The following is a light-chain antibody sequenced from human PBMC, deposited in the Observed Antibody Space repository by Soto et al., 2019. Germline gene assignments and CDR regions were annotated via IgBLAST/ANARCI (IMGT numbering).Light chain of an antibody. Sequence: QSVLTQPASVSGSPGQSITISCTGTSSDVGGYNSVSWYQQHPGKAPKLMIYNVSNRPSGVSNRFSGSKSGNTASLTISGLQAEDEADYDCSSYTSSSTYVFGTGTKVTVL. V-gene: IGLV2-14*01. CDR3: SSYTSSSTYV. J-gene: IGLJ1*01. CDR1: SSDVGGYNS. CDR2: NVS.